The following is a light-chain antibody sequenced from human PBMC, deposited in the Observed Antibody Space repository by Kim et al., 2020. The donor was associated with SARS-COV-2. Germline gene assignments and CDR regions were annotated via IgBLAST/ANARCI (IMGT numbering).Light chain of an antibody. CDR3: SSYTGSNVI. J-gene: IGLJ2*01. V-gene: IGLV2-8*01. CDR1: SSDVGRYYY. Sequence: PGQSVTTSCTRTSSDVGRYYYVSCHQHHPDKPPQLMFYEVNKRPSGAPDRFSGSTSGSTASPTVAGLQADDEADYYCSSYTGSNVIFGEGTKVTVL. CDR2: EVN.